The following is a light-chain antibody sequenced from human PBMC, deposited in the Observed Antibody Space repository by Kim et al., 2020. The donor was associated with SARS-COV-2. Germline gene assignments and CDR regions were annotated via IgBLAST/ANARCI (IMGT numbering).Light chain of an antibody. J-gene: IGLJ1*01. CDR1: SSNIGSNY. V-gene: IGLV1-47*01. Sequence: PPPSSSFPPGQRVTISCSGGSSNIGSNYVYWYQHLPGTAPKLLIYRNNQRPSGVPDRFSGSKSATSASLAISGLRSEDEADYYCAAWDDSLSGYVFGSGTKVTVL. CDR3: AAWDDSLSGYV. CDR2: RNN.